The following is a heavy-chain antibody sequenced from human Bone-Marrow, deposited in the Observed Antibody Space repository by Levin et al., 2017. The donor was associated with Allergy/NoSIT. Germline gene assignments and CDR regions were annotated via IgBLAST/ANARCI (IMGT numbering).Heavy chain of an antibody. CDR3: TRQERGPLRDDY. V-gene: IGHV3-23*01. CDR1: GFAFSNYA. J-gene: IGHJ4*02. Sequence: GGSLRLSCAASGFAFSNYAMSWVRQAPGKGLEWVSAVSGSGGSTYYAGSVLGRFTISRDNSNNTLYLEMNSLRVEDTAVYSCTRQERGPLRDDYCGQGTLVTVSS. D-gene: IGHD5-24*01. CDR2: VSGSGGST.